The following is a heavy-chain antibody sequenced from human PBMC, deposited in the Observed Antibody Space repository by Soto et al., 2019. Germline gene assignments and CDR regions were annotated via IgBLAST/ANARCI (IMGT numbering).Heavy chain of an antibody. V-gene: IGHV3-74*01. CDR1: GFNFNFYW. D-gene: IGHD5-12*01. J-gene: IGHJ5*02. CDR2: INGDGSTA. CDR3: VRDSPTNLEDADTVASWFDP. Sequence: GGSLRLSCAASGFNFNFYWMHWVRQAPGKGLVWVSRINGDGSTADYADSVKGRFTISRDNAKNTLFLQMDSLRVEDTAVYYCVRDSPTNLEDADTVASWFDPWGKGTLVTVSS.